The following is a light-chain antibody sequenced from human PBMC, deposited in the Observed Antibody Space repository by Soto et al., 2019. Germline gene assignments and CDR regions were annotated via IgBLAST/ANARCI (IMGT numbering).Light chain of an antibody. Sequence: EICFTHSPGTLSFSPGEIATLSCMSIQSLSNNIYLAWYQQKPGQAPRLLIYGASSRATGIPNRFSGSGSGTDFTLTISRLEPEDFAVYYCQQYGNSPQTFGQGTKVDIK. CDR2: GAS. J-gene: IGKJ1*01. CDR1: QSLSNNIY. V-gene: IGKV3-20*01. CDR3: QQYGNSPQT.